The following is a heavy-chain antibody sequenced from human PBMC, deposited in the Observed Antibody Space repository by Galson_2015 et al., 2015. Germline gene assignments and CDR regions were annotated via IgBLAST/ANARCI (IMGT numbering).Heavy chain of an antibody. CDR1: GYTFTSYD. V-gene: IGHV1-8*01. J-gene: IGHJ6*03. CDR2: MNPNSGNT. CDR3: ARLGYSSSWYRVDYYYYYYMDV. Sequence: SVKVSCKASGYTFTSYDINWVRQATGQGLEWMGWMNPNSGNTGYAQKFQGRVTMTRNTSISTAYMELSSLRSEDTAVYYCARLGYSSSWYRVDYYYYYYMDVWGKGTTVTVSS. D-gene: IGHD6-13*01.